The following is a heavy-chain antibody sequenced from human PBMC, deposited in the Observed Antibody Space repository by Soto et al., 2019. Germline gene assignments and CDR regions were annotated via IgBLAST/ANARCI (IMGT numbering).Heavy chain of an antibody. J-gene: IGHJ4*02. D-gene: IGHD4-17*01. CDR3: ATSGTMVYGDSTRPHFDY. V-gene: IGHV3-15*07. CDR2: IKGKTDGETV. CDR1: GFIFSNAW. Sequence: EVQLVESGGGLVKPGGSLRLSCAVSGFIFSNAWMNWVRQTPGKGLEWVGRIKGKTDGETVDYAEVVKGRFTISGDDSKNTVFLQMNSLETEDTALYYCATSGTMVYGDSTRPHFDYWGQGTLVTVSS.